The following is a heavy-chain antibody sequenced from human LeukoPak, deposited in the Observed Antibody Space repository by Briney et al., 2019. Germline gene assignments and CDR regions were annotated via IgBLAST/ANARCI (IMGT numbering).Heavy chain of an antibody. CDR3: ARDPGYGDYVFFDY. D-gene: IGHD4-17*01. CDR2: IWYDGSNK. CDR1: GFTFSSYG. J-gene: IGHJ4*02. Sequence: GRSLRLSCAASGFTFSSYGMHWVRQAPGKGLEWVAVIWYDGSNKYYADSVKGRFTISRDNSKNTLYLQMSSLRAEDTAVYYCARDPGYGDYVFFDYWGQGTLVTVSS. V-gene: IGHV3-33*01.